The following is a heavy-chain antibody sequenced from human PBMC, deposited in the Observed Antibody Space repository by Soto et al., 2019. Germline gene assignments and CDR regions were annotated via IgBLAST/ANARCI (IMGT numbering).Heavy chain of an antibody. Sequence: QVHLVQSGAEVKKPGSSVKVSCKAPGGTFSNHAINWVRQAPGQGLEWMGRIIPIFTTTNYAQKFQGRVTMTAADSPITAYLELSSLRHDDTAVYYCAREVAADGTFREDVFDIWGQGTLVTVSS. V-gene: IGHV1-69*12. CDR1: GGTFSNHA. CDR3: AREVAADGTFREDVFDI. J-gene: IGHJ3*02. CDR2: IIPIFTTT. D-gene: IGHD6-13*01.